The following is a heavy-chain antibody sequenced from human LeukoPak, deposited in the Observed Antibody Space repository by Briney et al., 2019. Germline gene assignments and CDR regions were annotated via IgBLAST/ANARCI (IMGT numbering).Heavy chain of an antibody. V-gene: IGHV4-59*01. CDR3: AREGTSGTHLNWFDP. D-gene: IGHD1-1*01. Sequence: PSETLSLTCTVSGGSIISYYWSWIRQPPGKGLEWIGHIYGSGSTNYNPSLKSRVTLSVDTSKNQFSLKLSSVTAADTAVYYCAREGTSGTHLNWFDPWGQGTLVTVSS. CDR2: IYGSGST. J-gene: IGHJ5*02. CDR1: GGSIISYY.